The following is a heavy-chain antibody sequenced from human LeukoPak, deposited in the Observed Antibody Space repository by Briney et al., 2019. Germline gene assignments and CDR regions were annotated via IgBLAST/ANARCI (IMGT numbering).Heavy chain of an antibody. CDR2: INPNSGDT. Sequence: ASVKVSCKASGYTFTSYYIHWVRQAPGQGLEWMGWINPNSGDTNYAQKLQGRVTMTRDTSISTAYMELSRLRSDDTAVYYCARETVPAIAAPRGLNYWGQGTLVTVSS. D-gene: IGHD6-13*01. J-gene: IGHJ4*02. CDR1: GYTFTSYY. CDR3: ARETVPAIAAPRGLNY. V-gene: IGHV1-2*02.